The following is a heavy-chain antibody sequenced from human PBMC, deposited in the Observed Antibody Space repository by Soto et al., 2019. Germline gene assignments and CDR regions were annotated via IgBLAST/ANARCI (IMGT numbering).Heavy chain of an antibody. CDR2: SRNKASSYTT. D-gene: IGHD3-10*01. V-gene: IGHV3-72*01. CDR1: GFTFSDHF. J-gene: IGHJ4*02. Sequence: EVQLVESGGALVQPGGSLRLSCAASGFTFSDHFMDWVRQAPGKGLEWVGRSRNKASSYTTEYAASVRGRFSISRDESTNLLFLQMNSLKTEDTAVYYCARSPSGVAPFDYWGQGTLVTVSS. CDR3: ARSPSGVAPFDY.